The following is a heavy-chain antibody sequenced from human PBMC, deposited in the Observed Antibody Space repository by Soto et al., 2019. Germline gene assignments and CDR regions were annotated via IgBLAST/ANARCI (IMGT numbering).Heavy chain of an antibody. J-gene: IGHJ5*02. Sequence: QLLLQESGPGLVKPSETLSLTCTVSGGSILDSTYYWAWIRQSPGKGLEWIGTIFYSGGTFYTPSLKIRVPMSVDTSNNQFSLKLSSVTAADTAVYYCARQASGYYYGWFDPWGQGTLVTVSS. CDR3: ARQASGYYYGWFDP. D-gene: IGHD3-22*01. V-gene: IGHV4-39*01. CDR1: GGSILDSTYY. CDR2: IFYSGGT.